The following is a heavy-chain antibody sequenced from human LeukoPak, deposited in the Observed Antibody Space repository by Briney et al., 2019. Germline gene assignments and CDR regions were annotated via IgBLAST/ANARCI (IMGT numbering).Heavy chain of an antibody. V-gene: IGHV3-30*18. CDR2: MSYDGRNQ. CDR3: AKDFRPRYYFDRSVHLYPLGFDY. D-gene: IGHD3-22*01. J-gene: IGHJ4*02. Sequence: QSGTSLRLSCAASEFTFSSYGMHWVRQAPGKGLEWVAFMSYDGRNQHYADSVKGRFTISRDNSKNMLYLQMNTLRPEDTALYYCAKDFRPRYYFDRSVHLYPLGFDYWGQGTLVTVSS. CDR1: EFTFSSYG.